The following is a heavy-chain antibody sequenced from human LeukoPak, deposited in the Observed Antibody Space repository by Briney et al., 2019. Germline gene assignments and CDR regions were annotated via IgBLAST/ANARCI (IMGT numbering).Heavy chain of an antibody. CDR2: IYHSGST. CDR3: ARAARGSGNDY. D-gene: IGHD3-10*01. J-gene: IGHJ4*02. CDR1: GFTVSSNY. V-gene: IGHV4-4*02. Sequence: SGGSLRLSCAASGFTVSSNYMSWVRQPPGKGLEWIGEIYHSGSTNYNPSLKSRVTISVDKSKNQFSLKLSSVTAADTAVYYCARAARGSGNDYWGQGTLVTVSS.